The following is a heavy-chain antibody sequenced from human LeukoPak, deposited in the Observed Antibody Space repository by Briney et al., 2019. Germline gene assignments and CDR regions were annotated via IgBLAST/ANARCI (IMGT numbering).Heavy chain of an antibody. CDR2: INHSGST. V-gene: IGHV4-34*01. Sequence: SETLSLTCAVYGGSFSGYYWSWIRQPPGKGLEWIGEINHSGSTNYNPSLKSRVTMSVDTSKNQLFLKLSSVTAADTAVYYCARDVVAAVGSFDYWGQGILVTVSS. J-gene: IGHJ4*02. D-gene: IGHD6-13*01. CDR3: ARDVVAAVGSFDY. CDR1: GGSFSGYY.